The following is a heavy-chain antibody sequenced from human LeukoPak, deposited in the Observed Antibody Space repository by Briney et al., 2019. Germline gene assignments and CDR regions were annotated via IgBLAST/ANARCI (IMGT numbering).Heavy chain of an antibody. CDR2: INPNSGGT. CDR1: GYTFTGYY. J-gene: IGHJ5*02. Sequence: ASVRVSCKASGYTFTGYYMHWVRHAPGQGLGRMGWINPNSGGTNYAQKFQGRVTMTRDTSISTAYMELSRLRSDDTAVYYCARPLDYGDYLWGQGTLVTVSS. D-gene: IGHD4-17*01. V-gene: IGHV1-2*02. CDR3: ARPLDYGDYL.